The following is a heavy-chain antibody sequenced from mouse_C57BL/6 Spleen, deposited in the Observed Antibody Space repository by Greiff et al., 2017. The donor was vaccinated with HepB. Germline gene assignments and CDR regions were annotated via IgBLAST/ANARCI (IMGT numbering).Heavy chain of an antibody. J-gene: IGHJ4*01. V-gene: IGHV1-39*01. CDR2: INPNYGTT. CDR3: ARRQLEKHYYAMDY. Sequence: LQESGPELVKPGASVKISCKASGYSFTDYNMNWVKQSNGKSLEWIGVINPNYGTTSYNQKFKGKATLTVDQSSSTAYMQLNSLTSEDSAVYYCARRQLEKHYYAMDYWGQGTSVTVSS. D-gene: IGHD3-1*01. CDR1: GYSFTDYN.